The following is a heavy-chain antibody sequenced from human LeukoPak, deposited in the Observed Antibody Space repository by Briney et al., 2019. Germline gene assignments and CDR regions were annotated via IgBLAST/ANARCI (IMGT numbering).Heavy chain of an antibody. V-gene: IGHV4-59*01. J-gene: IGHJ4*02. D-gene: IGHD3-10*01. CDR1: GGSISNYY. CDR2: IYYSGST. Sequence: SETLSLTCTVSGGSISNYYWSWIRQPPGKGLEWIGYIYYSGSTNYNPSLKSRVTISVDTSKNQFSLKLRSVTAADTAVDYCGGSGFGELFAPLDFWGQGTLVTVSS. CDR3: GGSGFGELFAPLDF.